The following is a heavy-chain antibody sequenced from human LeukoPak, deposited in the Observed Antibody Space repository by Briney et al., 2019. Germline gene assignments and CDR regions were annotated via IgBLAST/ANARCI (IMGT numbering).Heavy chain of an antibody. D-gene: IGHD3-22*01. CDR3: ARLADYESSGYLSY. V-gene: IGHV1-46*04. Sequence: ASVKLSCKASGYTFSRYSMHWVRQAPGQGLECMGIINPSGGSARYAQKLQGRVTMTRDTSTSTVYMEVSSLRSEDTAVYYCARLADYESSGYLSYWGQGTLVTVSS. J-gene: IGHJ4*02. CDR1: GYTFSRYS. CDR2: INPSGGSA.